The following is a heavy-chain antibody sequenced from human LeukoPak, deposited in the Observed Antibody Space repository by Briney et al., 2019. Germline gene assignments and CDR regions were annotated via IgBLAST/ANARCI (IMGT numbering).Heavy chain of an antibody. CDR3: AKDMSVGGSHQYFQH. J-gene: IGHJ1*01. V-gene: IGHV3-9*01. CDR2: ISWNSGSI. Sequence: GGSLRLSCAASGFTFDDYARHWVRQAPGKGLEWVSGISWNSGSIGYADSVKGRFTISRDNAKNSLYLQMNSLRAEDTALYYCAKDMSVGGSHQYFQHWGQGTLVTVSS. CDR1: GFTFDDYA. D-gene: IGHD4-23*01.